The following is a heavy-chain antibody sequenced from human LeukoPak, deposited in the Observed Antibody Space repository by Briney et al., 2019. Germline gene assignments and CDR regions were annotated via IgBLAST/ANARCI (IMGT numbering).Heavy chain of an antibody. Sequence: PGGSLRLSCAASGFTFSSYAMSWVRQAPGKGLEWVSAISGSGGSTYYADSVKGRFTISRDNSKNTLYLQMKSQRAEDTAVYYCAKDRGDVDYDILTGYYLGYYFDYWGRGTLVTVSS. D-gene: IGHD3-9*01. CDR1: GFTFSSYA. CDR2: ISGSGGST. V-gene: IGHV3-23*01. J-gene: IGHJ4*02. CDR3: AKDRGDVDYDILTGYYLGYYFDY.